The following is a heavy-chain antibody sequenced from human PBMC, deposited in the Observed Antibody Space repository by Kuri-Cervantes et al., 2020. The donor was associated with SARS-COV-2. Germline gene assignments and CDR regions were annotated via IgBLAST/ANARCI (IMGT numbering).Heavy chain of an antibody. CDR2: INDSGAA. Sequence: SQTRSLTCDVSGGSFTYYYWSWIRQPPGKGLELIGEINDSGAANYNPSPKSRVTISVDMSRNQFSLRLTSVNAADTAVYFCARGSVPHSPPMGYWGQGTLVTVSS. V-gene: IGHV4-34*01. CDR3: ARGSVPHSPPMGY. CDR1: GGSFTYYY. D-gene: IGHD5-24*01. J-gene: IGHJ4*02.